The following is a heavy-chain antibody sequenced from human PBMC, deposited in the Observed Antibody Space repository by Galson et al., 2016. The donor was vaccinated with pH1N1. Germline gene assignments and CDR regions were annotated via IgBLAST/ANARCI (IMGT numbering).Heavy chain of an antibody. CDR3: ARQNDYGDYRGDAFDI. J-gene: IGHJ3*02. V-gene: IGHV5-51*01. Sequence: QSGAEVKKPGESLKISCKASGYSFISQWIAWVRQVPGKGLEWVGVVNPGGSTIRYSPSFQGQVTISADKSVNIVYLEWVSLKASDTAMYYCARQNDYGDYRGDAFDIWGQGTMVTVSS. CDR2: VNPGGSTI. D-gene: IGHD4-17*01. CDR1: GYSFISQW.